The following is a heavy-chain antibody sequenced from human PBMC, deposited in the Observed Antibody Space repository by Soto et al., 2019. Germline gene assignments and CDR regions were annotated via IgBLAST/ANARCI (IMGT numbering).Heavy chain of an antibody. CDR2: IYYSGST. V-gene: IGHV4-31*03. J-gene: IGHJ5*02. Sequence: PSETLSLTCTVSGGSISSGGYYWSWIRQHPGKGLEWIGYIYYSGSTYYNPSLKSRVTISVDTSKNQFSLKLSSVTAADTAVYYCARVLRNSGYDSRWFDPWGQGTLVTVSS. CDR3: ARVLRNSGYDSRWFDP. D-gene: IGHD5-12*01. CDR1: GGSISSGGYY.